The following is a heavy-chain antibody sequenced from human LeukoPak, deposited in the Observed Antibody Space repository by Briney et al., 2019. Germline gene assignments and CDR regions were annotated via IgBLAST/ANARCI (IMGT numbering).Heavy chain of an antibody. Sequence: PGGSLRLSCAASGFTFSSYWMHWVRQAPGKGLVWVSRINSDGSSTSYADSVKGRFTISRDNPKNTLYLQMNSLRAEDTALYYCASLGYSKGYYYGMDVWGQGTTVTVSS. CDR3: ASLGYSKGYYYGMDV. J-gene: IGHJ6*02. CDR2: INSDGSST. V-gene: IGHV3-74*01. CDR1: GFTFSSYW. D-gene: IGHD4-11*01.